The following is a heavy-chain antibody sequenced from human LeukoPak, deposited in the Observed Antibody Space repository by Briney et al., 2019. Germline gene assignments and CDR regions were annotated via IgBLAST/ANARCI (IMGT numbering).Heavy chain of an antibody. Sequence: SETLSLTCTVSGGSISSGGYYWSWIRQHPGKGLEWIGYFYHSGSTYYNPSLKSRVTISVDRSKNQFSLKLSSVTAADTAVYYCARLSYWSGLLDLFDYWGQGTLVTVSS. D-gene: IGHD3-3*01. J-gene: IGHJ4*02. V-gene: IGHV4-31*03. CDR2: FYHSGST. CDR1: GGSISSGGYY. CDR3: ARLSYWSGLLDLFDY.